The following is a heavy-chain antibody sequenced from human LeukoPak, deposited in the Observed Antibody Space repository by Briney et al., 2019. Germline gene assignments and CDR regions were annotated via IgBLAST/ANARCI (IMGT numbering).Heavy chain of an antibody. V-gene: IGHV1-46*01. CDR1: GYTFTSYY. CDR2: INPSGGST. CDR3: ARGGIVLMVYAMIY. J-gene: IGHJ4*02. Sequence: GASVKVSCKASGYTFTSYYMHWVRQAPGQGLEWMGLINPSGGSTSYAQKVQGRVTMTRDTSTSIVYMQLRSLRSEDTAVYYCARGGIVLMVYAMIYWGQGTLVTASS. D-gene: IGHD2-8*01.